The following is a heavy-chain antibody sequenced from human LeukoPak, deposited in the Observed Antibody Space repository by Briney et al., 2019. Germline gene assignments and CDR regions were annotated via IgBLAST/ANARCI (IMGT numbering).Heavy chain of an antibody. CDR2: VFYSGDT. Sequence: SETLPLTCTVSGGSVSSGSYYWSWIRQPPGKELEWIGYVFYSGDTNYNPSLKSRVTVSVDTSKNQFSLELSSVTAADTAVYYCARSPPRSGSLYYFDYWGQGILVTVSS. CDR3: ARSPPRSGSLYYFDY. J-gene: IGHJ4*02. V-gene: IGHV4-61*01. CDR1: GGSVSSGSYY. D-gene: IGHD6-19*01.